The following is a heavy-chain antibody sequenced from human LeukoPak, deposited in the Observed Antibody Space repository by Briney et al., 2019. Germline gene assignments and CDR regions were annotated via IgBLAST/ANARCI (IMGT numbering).Heavy chain of an antibody. D-gene: IGHD5-18*01. J-gene: IGHJ4*02. Sequence: GGSLRLSCAASGFTFSSYSMNWVRQAPGKGLEWVSYISSSGNTIYDADSVKGRFTISRDNAKNSLYLQMNSLRAEDTAVYYCARERGYSYGYSDFWGQGTLVTVSS. CDR2: ISSSGNTI. V-gene: IGHV3-48*01. CDR3: ARERGYSYGYSDF. CDR1: GFTFSSYS.